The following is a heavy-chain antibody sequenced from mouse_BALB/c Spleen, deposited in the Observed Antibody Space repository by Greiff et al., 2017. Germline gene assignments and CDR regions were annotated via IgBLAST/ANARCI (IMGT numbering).Heavy chain of an antibody. V-gene: IGHV14-1*02. CDR3: ARWGSSYFDY. CDR1: GFNIKDYY. J-gene: IGHJ2*01. D-gene: IGHD1-1*01. CDR2: IDPENGNT. Sequence: VQLQQSGAELVRPGALVKLSCKASGFNIKDYYMHWVKQRPEQGLEWIGWIDPENGNTIYDPKFQGKASITADTSSNTAYLQLSSLTSEDTAVYYCARWGSSYFDYWGQGTTLTVSS.